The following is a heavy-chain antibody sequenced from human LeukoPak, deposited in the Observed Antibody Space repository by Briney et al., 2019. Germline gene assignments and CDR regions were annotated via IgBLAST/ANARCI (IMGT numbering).Heavy chain of an antibody. CDR2: IYHSGST. V-gene: IGHV4-38-2*01. CDR1: GYSISSGYY. CDR3: ARHGGAIAAAGNDY. D-gene: IGHD6-13*01. J-gene: IGHJ4*02. Sequence: PSETLSLTCAVSGYSISSGYYWGWIRQPPGKGLEWIGRIYHSGSTYYNPSLNSRVTISVDTSKNQFSLKLSSVTAADTAVYYCARHGGAIAAAGNDYWGQGTLVTVSS.